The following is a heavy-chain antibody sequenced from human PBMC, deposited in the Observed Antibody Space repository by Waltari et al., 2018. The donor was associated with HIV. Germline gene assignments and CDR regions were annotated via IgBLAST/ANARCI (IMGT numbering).Heavy chain of an antibody. CDR2: IKQDGSEK. J-gene: IGHJ4*02. V-gene: IGHV3-7*01. CDR1: GFTFSRFW. D-gene: IGHD4-4*01. CDR3: ARDNPTVTMDY. Sequence: EVQLVESGGGLVQPGGSLRLSCAASGFTFSRFWMSWVRQAPGKGLEWVANIKQDGSEKYYVDSVKGRFTISRDNAKNSLYLQMNSLRAEDTAVYYCARDNPTVTMDYWGQGTLVTVSS.